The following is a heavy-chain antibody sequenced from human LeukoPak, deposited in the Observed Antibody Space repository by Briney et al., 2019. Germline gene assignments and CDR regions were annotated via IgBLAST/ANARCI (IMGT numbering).Heavy chain of an antibody. CDR2: IYYSGST. J-gene: IGHJ6*03. CDR3: ARSRLLGVTTRGVNYYYYYMDV. V-gene: IGHV4-59*01. D-gene: IGHD4-11*01. CDR1: GGSISSYY. Sequence: SETLSPTCTVSGGSISSYYWSWIRQPPGKGLEWIGYIYYSGSTNYNPSLKSRVTISVDTSKNQFSLKLSSVTAADTAVYYCARSRLLGVTTRGVNYYYYYMDVWGKGTTVTVSS.